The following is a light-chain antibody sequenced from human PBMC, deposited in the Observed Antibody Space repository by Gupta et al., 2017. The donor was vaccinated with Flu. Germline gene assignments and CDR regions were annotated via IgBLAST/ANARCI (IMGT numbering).Light chain of an antibody. V-gene: IGKV1-5*03. CDR3: QQYNSFGLT. J-gene: IGKJ4*01. Sequence: DIQMTQSPSTLSASVGDRVTITCWASQSISSWLAWYQQKPGKAPKLLIYKASSLESGVPSRFSGSGSGTEFTLTISSLQPVDFATYYCQQYNSFGLTFGGGTKVEIK. CDR1: QSISSW. CDR2: KAS.